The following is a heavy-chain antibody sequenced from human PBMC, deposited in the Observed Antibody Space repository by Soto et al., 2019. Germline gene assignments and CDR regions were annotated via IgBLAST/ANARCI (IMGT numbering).Heavy chain of an antibody. D-gene: IGHD1-26*01. J-gene: IGHJ4*02. Sequence: GGSLRLSCAASGFTFSSYGMHWVRQAPGKGLEWVAVISYDGSNKYYADSVKGRFTISRDNSKNTLYLQMNSLRAEDTAVYYCAKDRLSGSLGYWGQGTLVTVSS. V-gene: IGHV3-30*18. CDR2: ISYDGSNK. CDR1: GFTFSSYG. CDR3: AKDRLSGSLGY.